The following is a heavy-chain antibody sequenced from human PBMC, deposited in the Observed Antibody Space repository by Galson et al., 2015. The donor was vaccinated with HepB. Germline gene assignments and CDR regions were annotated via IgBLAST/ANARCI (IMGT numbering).Heavy chain of an antibody. Sequence: SVKVSCKASGGTFSSYAISWVRQAPGQGLEWMGGIIPIFGTANYAQKFQGRVTITADESTSTAYMELSSLRSEDTAVYYCASNAVVPAADIDYWGQGTLVTVSS. D-gene: IGHD2-2*01. V-gene: IGHV1-69*13. CDR3: ASNAVVPAADIDY. J-gene: IGHJ4*02. CDR2: IIPIFGTA. CDR1: GGTFSSYA.